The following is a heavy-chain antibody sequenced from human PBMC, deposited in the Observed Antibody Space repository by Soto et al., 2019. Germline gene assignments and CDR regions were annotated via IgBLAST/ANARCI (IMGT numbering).Heavy chain of an antibody. CDR2: IYYSGST. CDR3: ARVDILTVYGRMDV. J-gene: IGHJ6*02. CDR1: GDSIRSGNHY. D-gene: IGHD3-9*01. V-gene: IGHV4-30-4*01. Sequence: SETLSLTCTVSGDSIRSGNHYWSWIRQPPGKGLGWIGYIYYSGSTYYSPSLKSRVTISVDTSKNQFSLKLNSVTAADTAVYYCARVDILTVYGRMDVWGQGTTVTVSS.